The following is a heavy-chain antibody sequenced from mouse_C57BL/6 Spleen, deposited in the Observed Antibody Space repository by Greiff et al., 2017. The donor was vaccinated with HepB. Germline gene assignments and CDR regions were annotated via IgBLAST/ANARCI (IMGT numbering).Heavy chain of an antibody. V-gene: IGHV6-3*01. CDR1: GFTFSNYW. D-gene: IGHD1-1*01. CDR2: IRLKSDNYAT. CDR3: TGIYYYGSSPYYAMDY. Sequence: EVNVVESGGGLVQPGGSMKLSCVASGFTFSNYWMNWVRQSPEKGLEWVAQIRLKSDNYATHYAESVKGRFTISRDDSKSSVYLQMNNLRAEDTGIYYCTGIYYYGSSPYYAMDYWGQGTSVTVSS. J-gene: IGHJ4*01.